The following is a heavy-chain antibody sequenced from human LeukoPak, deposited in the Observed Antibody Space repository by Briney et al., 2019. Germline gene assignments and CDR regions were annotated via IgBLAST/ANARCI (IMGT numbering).Heavy chain of an antibody. CDR2: ISSSSSYI. CDR3: ARDKRRVWQQLYAFDI. D-gene: IGHD6-13*01. Sequence: GGSLRLSCAASGFTFSSYSMNWVRQAPGKGLEWVSSISSSSSYIYYADSVKGRFTISRDNAKNSLYLQMNSLRAEDTAVYYCARDKRRVWQQLYAFDIWGQGTMVAVSS. J-gene: IGHJ3*02. CDR1: GFTFSSYS. V-gene: IGHV3-21*01.